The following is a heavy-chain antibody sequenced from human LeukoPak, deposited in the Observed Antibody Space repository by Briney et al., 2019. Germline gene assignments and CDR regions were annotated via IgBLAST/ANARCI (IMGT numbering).Heavy chain of an antibody. J-gene: IGHJ4*02. CDR2: IYYSGST. D-gene: IGHD3-10*01. V-gene: IGHV4-59*08. Sequence: SSETLSLTCTVSGGSISSYYWSWIRQPPGKGLEWIGYIYYSGSTNYNPSLKSRVTISVDTSKNQFSLKLSSVTAADTAVYYCALWFGEGNFDYWGQGTLVTVSS. CDR1: GGSISSYY. CDR3: ALWFGEGNFDY.